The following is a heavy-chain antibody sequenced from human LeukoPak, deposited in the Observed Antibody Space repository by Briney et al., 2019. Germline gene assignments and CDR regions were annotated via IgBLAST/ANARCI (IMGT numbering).Heavy chain of an antibody. CDR3: AHREYDCSGGSCYQKPFDY. Sequence: SGPTLVHPTQTLALTFTFSGFTLSTRGVGVGWVCQPPVKALEWLTLNYWDDDKRYSPSPKSRLTITKDTSKNKVVLTMTNMDPVDTATYYCAHREYDCSGGSCYQKPFDYWGQGTLVTVSS. V-gene: IGHV2-5*02. J-gene: IGHJ4*02. CDR2: NYWDDDK. CDR1: GFTLSTRGVG. D-gene: IGHD2-15*01.